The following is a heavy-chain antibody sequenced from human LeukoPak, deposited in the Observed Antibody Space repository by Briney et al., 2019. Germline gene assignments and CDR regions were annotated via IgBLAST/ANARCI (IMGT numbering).Heavy chain of an antibody. Sequence: SETLSLTCTVSGYSISSGYYWGWIRQPPGKGLEWIGSIYHSGSTYYNPSLKSRVTISVDTSKNQFSLKLSSVTAADTAVYYCARGYDGSGYYYRNWYFDLWGRGTLVTVSS. CDR2: IYHSGST. D-gene: IGHD3-22*01. CDR3: ARGYDGSGYYYRNWYFDL. CDR1: GYSISSGYY. V-gene: IGHV4-38-2*02. J-gene: IGHJ2*01.